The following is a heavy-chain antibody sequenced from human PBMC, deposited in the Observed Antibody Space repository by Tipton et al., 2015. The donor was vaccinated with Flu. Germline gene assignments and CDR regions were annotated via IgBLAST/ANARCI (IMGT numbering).Heavy chain of an antibody. CDR1: GFTFSSYW. J-gene: IGHJ4*02. CDR3: AGAGGGRFGDY. D-gene: IGHD3-10*01. CDR2: INQDGSEK. Sequence: SLRLSCAASGFTFSSYWMTWVRQAPGKGLEWVANINQDGSEKYYVDSVRGRFTISRDNAKNSLYLQMNSLRAEDTAVYYCAGAGGGRFGDYWGQGTLVTVPS. V-gene: IGHV3-7*01.